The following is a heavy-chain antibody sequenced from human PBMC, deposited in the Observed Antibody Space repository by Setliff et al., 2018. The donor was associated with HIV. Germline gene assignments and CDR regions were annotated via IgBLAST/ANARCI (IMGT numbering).Heavy chain of an antibody. CDR1: GGSFSGYY. J-gene: IGHJ4*02. V-gene: IGHV4-34*01. D-gene: IGHD5-18*01. Sequence: SETLSLTCAVYGGSFSGYYWSWIRQPPGKGLERIGEINHSGSTNYNPSLKSRVTISGDTSKNQFSLKLSSVTVADTAVYYCRVGETAVDDLVYFDYWGQGTLVTVSS. CDR2: INHSGST. CDR3: RVGETAVDDLVYFDY.